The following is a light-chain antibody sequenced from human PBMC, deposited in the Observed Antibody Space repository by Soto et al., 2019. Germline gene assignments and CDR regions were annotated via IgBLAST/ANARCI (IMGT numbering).Light chain of an antibody. Sequence: TQSPSTLSASVGDRVTITCRASQSISSWLAWYQQKPGQSPRLLVYDASTRATGIPARFSGSGSGTDFTLTISSLEPEDSAVYYCQQRNVWPPVTFGQGTRLKIK. CDR1: QSISSW. CDR2: DAS. CDR3: QQRNVWPPVT. V-gene: IGKV3-11*01. J-gene: IGKJ5*01.